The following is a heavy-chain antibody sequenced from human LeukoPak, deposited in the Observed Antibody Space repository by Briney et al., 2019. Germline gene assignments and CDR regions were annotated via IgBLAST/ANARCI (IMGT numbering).Heavy chain of an antibody. CDR3: AKASGRFRELFDY. CDR1: GFTFSSYG. CDR2: ISYDGSNK. D-gene: IGHD3-10*01. J-gene: IGHJ4*02. Sequence: QPGGSLRLSCAASGFTFSSYGMHWVRQAPGKGLEWVAVISYDGSNKYYADSVKGRFTISRDNSKNTLYLQMNSLRAEDTAVYYCAKASGRFRELFDYWGQGTLVTVSS. V-gene: IGHV3-30*18.